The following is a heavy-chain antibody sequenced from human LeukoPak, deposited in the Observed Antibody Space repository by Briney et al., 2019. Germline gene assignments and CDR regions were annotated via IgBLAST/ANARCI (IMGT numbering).Heavy chain of an antibody. CDR2: ISSSSSYI. CDR3: ARDRFGGWSSGGFDY. D-gene: IGHD6-19*01. CDR1: GFTFSSYS. V-gene: IGHV3-21*01. Sequence: GGSLRLSCAASGFTFSSYSMNWLRQAPGKGLEWVSSISSSSSYIYYAASVKGRFTISRDNAKNSLYLQMNSLRAEDTAVYYCARDRFGGWSSGGFDYWGQGTLVTVSS. J-gene: IGHJ4*02.